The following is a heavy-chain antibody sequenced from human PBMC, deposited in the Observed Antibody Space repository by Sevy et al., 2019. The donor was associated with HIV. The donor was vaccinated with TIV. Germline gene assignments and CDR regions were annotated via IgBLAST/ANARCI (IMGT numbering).Heavy chain of an antibody. D-gene: IGHD3-22*01. J-gene: IGHJ4*02. CDR3: AKGGHYDSAGWD. CDR2: IYYSGNT. CDR1: GSSMSSYY. Sequence: SENLSLTCTVSGSSMSSYYWTWIRQPPGKGLEWIGYIYYSGNTNYNPSLKSRVTISVDTSKNQFSLRLSSVTAADTAVYYCAKGGHYDSAGWDWGQGNLVTVSS. V-gene: IGHV4-59*03.